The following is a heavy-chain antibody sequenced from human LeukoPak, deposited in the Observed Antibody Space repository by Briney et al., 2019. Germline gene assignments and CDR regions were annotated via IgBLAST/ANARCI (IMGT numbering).Heavy chain of an antibody. D-gene: IGHD3-10*01. J-gene: IGHJ4*02. V-gene: IGHV3-30*03. CDR1: GFTFSSYG. CDR2: ISYDGSNK. CDR3: AGNRPGWFGGY. Sequence: GGSLRLSCAASGFTFSSYGMHWVRQAPGKGLEWVAVISYDGSNKYYADSVKGRFTISRDNSKNTLYLQMNSLRAEDTAVYYCAGNRPGWFGGYWGQGTLVTVSS.